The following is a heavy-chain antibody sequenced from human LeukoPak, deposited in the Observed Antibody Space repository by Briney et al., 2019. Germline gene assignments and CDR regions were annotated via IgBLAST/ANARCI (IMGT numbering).Heavy chain of an antibody. CDR2: IRYDGGNK. J-gene: IGHJ4*02. CDR3: AKDGVWYSSSWYEGHFDY. D-gene: IGHD6-13*01. Sequence: PGGSLRLSCAASGFTFSSYGMHWVRQAPGKGLEWVAFIRYDGGNKYYADSVKGRFTISRDNSKNTLYLQMNSLRAEDTAVYYCAKDGVWYSSSWYEGHFDYWGQGTLVTVSS. V-gene: IGHV3-30*02. CDR1: GFTFSSYG.